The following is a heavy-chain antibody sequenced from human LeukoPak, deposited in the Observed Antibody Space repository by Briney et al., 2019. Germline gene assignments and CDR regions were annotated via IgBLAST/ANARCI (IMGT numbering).Heavy chain of an antibody. CDR2: IKQDGSEK. Sequence: GGSLRLSCAASGFTFSSYWMSWVRQAPGKGLEWVANIKQDGSEKCYVDSVKGRFTISRDNAKNSLSLQMNSLRAEDTAVYYCAREMAMAVAGISWFDPWGQGTLVTVSS. CDR3: AREMAMAVAGISWFDP. CDR1: GFTFSSYW. D-gene: IGHD6-19*01. J-gene: IGHJ5*02. V-gene: IGHV3-7*01.